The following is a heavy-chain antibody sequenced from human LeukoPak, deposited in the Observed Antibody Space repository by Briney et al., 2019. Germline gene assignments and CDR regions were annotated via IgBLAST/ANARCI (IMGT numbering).Heavy chain of an antibody. CDR1: GFTFSSYG. Sequence: PGGSLRLSCAASGFTFSSYGMHWVRQAPGKGLEWVAFIRYDGNNKYYADSVKGRFTISSDNSNNTLYLQVNGLRAEDTAVYYCARAGGPMVTSSHFDYWGQGTLVTVSS. V-gene: IGHV3-30*02. CDR3: ARAGGPMVTSSHFDY. CDR2: IRYDGNNK. D-gene: IGHD5-18*01. J-gene: IGHJ4*02.